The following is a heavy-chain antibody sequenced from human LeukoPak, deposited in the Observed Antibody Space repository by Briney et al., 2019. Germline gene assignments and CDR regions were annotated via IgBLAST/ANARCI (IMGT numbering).Heavy chain of an antibody. J-gene: IGHJ4*02. CDR2: INHSGST. Sequence: SETLSLTCTVSGDSINSYYWSWIRQPPGKGLEWIGEINHSGSTNYNPSLKSRVTISVDTSKNQFSLKLSSVTAADTAVYYCARQSSGWYSGEAFDYWGQGTLVTVSS. V-gene: IGHV4-59*08. CDR1: GDSINSYY. D-gene: IGHD6-19*01. CDR3: ARQSSGWYSGEAFDY.